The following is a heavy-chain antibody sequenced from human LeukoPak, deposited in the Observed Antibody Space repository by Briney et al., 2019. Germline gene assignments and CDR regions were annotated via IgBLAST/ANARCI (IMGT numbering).Heavy chain of an antibody. Sequence: GGSLRLSCAASGFTFSSYWMGWVRQAPGRGAERVAHIKQVVSQEYHVDSVTGRFPISRDNAKNSLSLQMNSLRAEDTAVYYCARGVVYPAWSGPHWSDYWGQGALVTVSS. J-gene: IGHJ4*02. D-gene: IGHD3-3*01. CDR2: IKQVVSQE. CDR1: GFTFSSYW. CDR3: ARGVVYPAWSGPHWSDY. V-gene: IGHV3-7*01.